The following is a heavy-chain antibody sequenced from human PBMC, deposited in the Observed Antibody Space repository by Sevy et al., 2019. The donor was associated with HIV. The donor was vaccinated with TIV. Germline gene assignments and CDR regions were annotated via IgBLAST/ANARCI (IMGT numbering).Heavy chain of an antibody. CDR3: ATHASDYDSTGYLERDAFDI. Sequence: GGSLRLSCAASGFTVSSNYMSWVRQAPGKGLEWVSVIYAGGSTYYADSVKGRFTISRDNSKSTLYLQMNSLRVEDTAVYYWATHASDYDSTGYLERDAFDIWGQGTMVTVSS. D-gene: IGHD3-22*01. CDR2: IYAGGST. CDR1: GFTVSSNY. V-gene: IGHV3-53*01. J-gene: IGHJ3*02.